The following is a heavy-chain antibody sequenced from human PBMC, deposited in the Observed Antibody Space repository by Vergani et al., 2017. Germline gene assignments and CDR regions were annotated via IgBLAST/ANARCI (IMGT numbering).Heavy chain of an antibody. CDR3: TAEKEVAFYYSYYHMDV. CDR2: IKSNADGGSA. J-gene: IGHJ6*03. CDR1: EFTFSDVW. D-gene: IGHD2-21*01. V-gene: IGHV3-15*01. Sequence: EGQLVESGGGLVKPGGSLRLSCAASEFTFSDVWMSWVRQAPGKGLEWGARIKSNADGGSADYAASVKGRFIIARDDSKNFLYLQMNSRKIDDTALYFCTAEKEVAFYYSYYHMDVWGKGTTVTVSS.